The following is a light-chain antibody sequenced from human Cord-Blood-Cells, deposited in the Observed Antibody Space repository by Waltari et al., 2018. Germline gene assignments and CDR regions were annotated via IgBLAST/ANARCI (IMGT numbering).Light chain of an antibody. Sequence: DIQMTQSPSTLSASVGDRVTITARASQSISNWLAGYQQKPGKAPKLLIYDVSSLESGVPSRFTGSGSGTEFTLTISSLQPDDFATYYCQQYNSYGTFGQGTKVELK. V-gene: IGKV1-5*01. CDR3: QQYNSYGT. CDR1: QSISNW. J-gene: IGKJ1*01. CDR2: DVS.